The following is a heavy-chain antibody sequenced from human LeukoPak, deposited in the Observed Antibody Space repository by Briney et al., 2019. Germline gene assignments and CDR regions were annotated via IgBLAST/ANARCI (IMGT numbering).Heavy chain of an antibody. CDR2: INPNSGGT. CDR1: GYTFTGYY. V-gene: IGHV1-2*02. D-gene: IGHD1-26*01. J-gene: IGHJ4*02. CDR3: ARGAVRVVGYFDY. Sequence: ASVKVSCKASGYTFTGYYMHWVRQAPGQGLEWMGWINPNSGGTNYAQKFQGRVTMTRDTSISTAYMEMSRLTSDDTAVYYCARGAVRVVGYFDYWGQGTLVTVSS.